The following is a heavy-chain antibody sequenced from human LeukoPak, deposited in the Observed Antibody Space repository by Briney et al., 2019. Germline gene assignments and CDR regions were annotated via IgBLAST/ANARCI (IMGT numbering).Heavy chain of an antibody. J-gene: IGHJ4*02. CDR3: ARSAIIHLKPFDY. CDR1: GFTFSSYG. V-gene: IGHV3-23*01. Sequence: PGGSLRLSCAASGFTFSSYGMSWVRQAPGKGLEWVSAISGSGGSTYYADSVKGRFTISRDNSKNTLYLQMNSLRAEDTAVYYCARSAIIHLKPFDYWGQGTLVTVSS. CDR2: ISGSGGST. D-gene: IGHD1-14*01.